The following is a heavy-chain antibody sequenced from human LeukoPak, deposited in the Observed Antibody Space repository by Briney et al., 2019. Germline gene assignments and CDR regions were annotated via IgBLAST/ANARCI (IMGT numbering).Heavy chain of an antibody. CDR1: GGSISSSSYY. V-gene: IGHV4-39*01. D-gene: IGHD3-22*01. J-gene: IGHJ4*02. Sequence: SETLSLTCTVSGGSISSSSYYWGWIRQPPGKGLEWIGSIYYSVSTYYNPSLKSRVTISVATSKNQFSLKLSSVTAADTAVYYCARHRRGRGITMIVADWGQGTLVTVSS. CDR3: ARHRRGRGITMIVAD. CDR2: IYYSVST.